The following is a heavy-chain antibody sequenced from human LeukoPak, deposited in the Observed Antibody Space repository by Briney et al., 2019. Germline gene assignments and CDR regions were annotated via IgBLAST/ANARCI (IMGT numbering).Heavy chain of an antibody. D-gene: IGHD2-21*01. CDR2: IIPIFGTA. Sequence: GASVKVSCKASGGTFSSYAISWVRQAPGQGLEWMGGIIPIFGTANYAQKFQGRVTITADESTSTAYMEPSSLRSEDTAVYYCARGPSGEYYYYGMDVWGQGTTVTVSS. CDR1: GGTFSSYA. J-gene: IGHJ6*02. V-gene: IGHV1-69*13. CDR3: ARGPSGEYYYYGMDV.